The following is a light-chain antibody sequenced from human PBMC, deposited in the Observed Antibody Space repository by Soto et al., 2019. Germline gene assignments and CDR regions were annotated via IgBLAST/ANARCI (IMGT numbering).Light chain of an antibody. Sequence: DIQMTQSPSTLSASVGDRVTITCRASQSINNWMAWYQQKPGKAPKLLIYDASSLEGGVPSRFSGSGSGTEFTLTISSLQPDDFATYYCQQYNSYSRTFGQGTMVEIK. V-gene: IGKV1-5*01. J-gene: IGKJ1*01. CDR2: DAS. CDR1: QSINNW. CDR3: QQYNSYSRT.